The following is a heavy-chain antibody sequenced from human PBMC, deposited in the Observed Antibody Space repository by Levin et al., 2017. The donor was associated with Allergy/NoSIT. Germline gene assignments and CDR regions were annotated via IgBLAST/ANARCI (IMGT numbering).Heavy chain of an antibody. D-gene: IGHD2-15*01. CDR3: AREMRVVAATLYYYYYMDV. CDR1: GFTFSSYA. Sequence: PGGSLRLSCAASGFTFSSYAMHWVRQAPGKGLEWVAVISYDGSNKYYADSVKGRFTISRDNSKNTLYLQMNSLRAEDTAVYYCAREMRVVAATLYYYYYMDVWGKGTTVTVSS. J-gene: IGHJ6*03. CDR2: ISYDGSNK. V-gene: IGHV3-30-3*01.